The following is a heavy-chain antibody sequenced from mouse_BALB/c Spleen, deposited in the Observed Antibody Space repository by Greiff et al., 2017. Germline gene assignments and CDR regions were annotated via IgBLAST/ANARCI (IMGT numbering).Heavy chain of an antibody. CDR1: GFSLSTSGMG. CDR3: ARMGDRYGAMDY. Sequence: QVTLKVSGPGILQPSQTLSLTCSFSGFSLSTSGMGVGWIRQPSGKGLEWLAHIWWDADKRYNPALKSRLTISKDTSSNQVFLKIASVDPADTATYYCARMGDRYGAMDYWGQGTSVTVSS. D-gene: IGHD2-14*01. J-gene: IGHJ4*01. CDR2: IWWDADK. V-gene: IGHV8-8*01.